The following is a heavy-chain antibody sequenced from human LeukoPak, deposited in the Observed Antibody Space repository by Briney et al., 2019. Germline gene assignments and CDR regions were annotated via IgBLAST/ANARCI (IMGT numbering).Heavy chain of an antibody. CDR1: GFTFSSYS. V-gene: IGHV3-21*04. D-gene: IGHD6-13*01. CDR3: AKGLNPRGIAAAGLFDY. J-gene: IGHJ4*02. Sequence: GGSLRLSCAASGFTFSSYSMNWVRQAPGKGLEWVSSISSSSSYIYYADSVKGRFTISRDNAKNSLYLQMNSLRAEDTAVYYCAKGLNPRGIAAAGLFDYWGQGTLVTVSS. CDR2: ISSSSSYI.